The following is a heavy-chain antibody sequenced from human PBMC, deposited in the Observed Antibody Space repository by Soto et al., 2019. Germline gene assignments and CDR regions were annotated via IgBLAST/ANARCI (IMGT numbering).Heavy chain of an antibody. D-gene: IGHD4-4*01. CDR2: IWYDGSYD. V-gene: IGHV3-33*01. J-gene: IGHJ5*02. CDR1: GFTFNTFA. Sequence: GGSLRLSCVASGFTFNTFAMHWVRQAPGRGPEWVAIIWYDGSYDYYADSVKGRFTISRDNSNNTLFLQMNSLRAEDTAVYYCASLDYRVWFDPWGQGTLVTVSS. CDR3: ASLDYRVWFDP.